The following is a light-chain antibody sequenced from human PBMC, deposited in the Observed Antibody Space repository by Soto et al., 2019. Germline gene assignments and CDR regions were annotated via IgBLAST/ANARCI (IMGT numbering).Light chain of an antibody. CDR1: QSVSSSY. J-gene: IGKJ5*01. CDR2: GAS. CDR3: QQRSNWPIT. V-gene: IGKV3D-20*02. Sequence: EIVLTQSPGTLSLSPGERATLSCRASQSVSSSYLAWYQQKPGQAPRLLIYGASSRATGIPDRFSGSGSGTDFTLTINNLAPEDFAVYYCQQRSNWPITFGQGTRLE.